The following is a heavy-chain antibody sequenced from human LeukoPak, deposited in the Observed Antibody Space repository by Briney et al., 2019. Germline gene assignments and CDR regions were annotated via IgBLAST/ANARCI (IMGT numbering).Heavy chain of an antibody. CDR2: IYSGGST. CDR1: GFTVSSNY. J-gene: IGHJ4*02. CDR3: ARGGLTITMFGVPIIRNFDY. V-gene: IGHV3-53*01. Sequence: GGSLRLSCAASGFTVSSNYMSWVRQAPGKGLEWVSVIYSGGSTYYADSVKGRFTISRDNAKNSLFLQMNSLGAEDTAVYYCARGGLTITMFGVPIIRNFDYWGQGTLVTVSS. D-gene: IGHD3-3*01.